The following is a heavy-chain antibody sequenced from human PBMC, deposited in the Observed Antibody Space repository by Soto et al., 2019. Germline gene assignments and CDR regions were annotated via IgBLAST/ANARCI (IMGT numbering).Heavy chain of an antibody. CDR3: ARCNGDYVGYYYYMDV. J-gene: IGHJ6*03. V-gene: IGHV4-31*03. Sequence: QVQLQESGPGLVKPLQSLSLTCTVSGGSISSGGYYWSWIRQHPGKGLEWIGYIYYSGSTYYNPSLKSRVTISVDTSKNQFSLKLSSVTAADTAVYYCARCNGDYVGYYYYMDVWGKGTTVTVSS. CDR1: GGSISSGGYY. D-gene: IGHD4-17*01. CDR2: IYYSGST.